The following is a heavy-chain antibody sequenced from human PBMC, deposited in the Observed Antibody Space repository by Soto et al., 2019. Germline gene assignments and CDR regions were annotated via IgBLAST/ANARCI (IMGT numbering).Heavy chain of an antibody. J-gene: IGHJ4*02. CDR3: AHVYGGYDNYDY. D-gene: IGHD5-12*01. CDR1: GFSLSTSGVG. V-gene: IGHV2-5*02. Sequence: QITLKESGPTLVKPTQTLTLTCTFSGFSLSTSGVGVGWIRQPPGKALEWLALIYWDDDKRYSPSLKSRLTITKDTYKDRVVLTMTNIDPVDTATYYCAHVYGGYDNYDYWGQGTLVTVSS. CDR2: IYWDDDK.